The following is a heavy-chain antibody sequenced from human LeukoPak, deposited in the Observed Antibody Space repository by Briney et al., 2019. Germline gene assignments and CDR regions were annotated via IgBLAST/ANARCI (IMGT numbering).Heavy chain of an antibody. CDR3: ARDRLYYDILTGYYYSDHGMDV. CDR2: ISSSDSTI. D-gene: IGHD3-9*01. CDR1: GFTFSSYE. V-gene: IGHV3-48*03. Sequence: GGSLKLSCAASGFTFSSYEMNWVRQAPGKGLEWVSYISSSDSTIYYADSVKGRFTISRDSAKNSLYLQMNSLRAEDTAVYYCARDRLYYDILTGYYYSDHGMDVWGQGTTVTVSS. J-gene: IGHJ6*02.